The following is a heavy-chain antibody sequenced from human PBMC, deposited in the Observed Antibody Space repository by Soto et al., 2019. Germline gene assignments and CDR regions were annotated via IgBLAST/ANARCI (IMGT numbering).Heavy chain of an antibody. CDR2: IWYDGSNK. CDR1: EFTCSSYG. Sequence: PGGSMRLSCTASEFTCSSYGRHWVSKDPGKGLEWVAVIWYDGSNKYYADSVKGRFTISRDNSKNTLYLQMNSLRAEDTAVYYCARGTNPAGTDAFDIWGQGTMVTV. J-gene: IGHJ3*02. D-gene: IGHD2-15*01. V-gene: IGHV3-33*01. CDR3: ARGTNPAGTDAFDI.